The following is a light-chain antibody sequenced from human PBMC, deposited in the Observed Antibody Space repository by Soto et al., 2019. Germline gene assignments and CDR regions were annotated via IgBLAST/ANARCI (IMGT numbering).Light chain of an antibody. CDR2: EVN. CDR3: KSYTGINNWV. J-gene: IGLJ3*02. V-gene: IGLV2-8*01. CDR1: NSDVGGYNY. Sequence: QSALTQPPSASGSPGQSVTISCTGTNSDVGGYNYVSWYQQHPGKAPKVMIYEVNKRPSGVPDRFSGSKSGNTASLTVSGLQAEDEADYYCKSYTGINNWVFGGGTKLTVL.